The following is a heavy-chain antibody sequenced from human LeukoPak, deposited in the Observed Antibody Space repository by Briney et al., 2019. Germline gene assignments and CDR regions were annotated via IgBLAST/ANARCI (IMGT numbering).Heavy chain of an antibody. D-gene: IGHD5-24*01. CDR3: TGSRWVTNDY. V-gene: IGHV3-15*01. J-gene: IGHJ4*02. Sequence: GGSLRLSCAPSGFIFSDAWMRWVRQAPGKGLEWVGRIKRKSDGGTTDYAAPVKGRLIISRDDSKNTLYLQMNNLRIEDTAVYYCTGSRWVTNDYWGQGTRVIVSS. CDR2: IKRKSDGGTT. CDR1: GFIFSDAW.